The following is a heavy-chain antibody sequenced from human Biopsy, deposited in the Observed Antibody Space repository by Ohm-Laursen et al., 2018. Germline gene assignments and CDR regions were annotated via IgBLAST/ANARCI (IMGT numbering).Heavy chain of an antibody. CDR2: IIPMFGTA. CDR1: GGTLINYA. CDR3: ARGPHSGSHSCFDY. Sequence: SAKVSCKASGGTLINYAISWVRQAPGQGLEWMGGIIPMFGTANYAQMFQGRVTISADESTSTSYMELSSLTTEDTAIYYCARGPHSGSHSCFDYWGRGTLVTVSS. V-gene: IGHV1-69*13. D-gene: IGHD1-26*01. J-gene: IGHJ4*02.